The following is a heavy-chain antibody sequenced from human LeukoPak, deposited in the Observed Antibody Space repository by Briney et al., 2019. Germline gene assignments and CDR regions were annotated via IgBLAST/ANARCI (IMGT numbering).Heavy chain of an antibody. CDR2: ISYDGSNK. J-gene: IGHJ3*02. CDR3: ARDRDTAMVHDAFDI. V-gene: IGHV3-30*04. CDR1: GFTFSNYA. Sequence: TGGSLRLSCAASGFTFSNYAMSWVRQAPGKGLEWVAVISYDGSNKYYADSVKGRFTISRDNSKNTLYLQMNSLRAEDTAVYYCARDRDTAMVHDAFDIWGQGTMVTVSS. D-gene: IGHD5-18*01.